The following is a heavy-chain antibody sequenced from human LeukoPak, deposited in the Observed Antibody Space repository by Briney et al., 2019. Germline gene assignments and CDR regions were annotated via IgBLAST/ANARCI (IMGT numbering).Heavy chain of an antibody. V-gene: IGHV4-30-4*01. D-gene: IGHD5-12*01. Sequence: SETLSLTCTVSGGSISSGDYYWSWIRQPPGKGLEWIGYIYYSGSTYYNPSLKSRVTISVDTSKNQFSLKLSSVTAADTAVYYCARGIIVATTKDAFDSWGQGTMVTVSS. CDR1: GGSISSGDYY. J-gene: IGHJ3*02. CDR3: ARGIIVATTKDAFDS. CDR2: IYYSGST.